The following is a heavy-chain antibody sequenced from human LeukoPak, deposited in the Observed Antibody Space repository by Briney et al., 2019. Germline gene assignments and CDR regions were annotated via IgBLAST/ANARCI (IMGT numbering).Heavy chain of an antibody. V-gene: IGHV3-11*04. J-gene: IGHJ4*02. CDR3: ARDRTYCSGGSCYLGSFDY. CDR1: GFTFSDYY. D-gene: IGHD2-15*01. Sequence: GGTLRLSCAASGFTFSDYYMNWIRQAPGKGLEWVSYISSSGSTIYYADSVKGRFTISRDNAKNSLYLQMNSLRAEDTAVYYCARDRTYCSGGSCYLGSFDYWGQGTLVTVSS. CDR2: ISSSGSTI.